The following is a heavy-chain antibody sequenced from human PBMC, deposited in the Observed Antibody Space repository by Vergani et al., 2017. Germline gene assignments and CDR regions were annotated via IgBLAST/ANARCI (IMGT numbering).Heavy chain of an antibody. CDR2: IYSGGST. CDR1: GFTVSSNY. D-gene: IGHD2-2*02. J-gene: IGHJ6*03. CDR3: ARDQVPAAIRLNVGNYMDV. Sequence: EVQLVESGGGLVQPGGSLRLSCAASGFTVSSNYMSWVRQAPGKGLEWVSVIYSGGSTYYADSVKGRFTISRDNSKNTLYLQMNSLRAEDTAVYYCARDQVPAAIRLNVGNYMDVWGKGTTVIVSS. V-gene: IGHV3-66*02.